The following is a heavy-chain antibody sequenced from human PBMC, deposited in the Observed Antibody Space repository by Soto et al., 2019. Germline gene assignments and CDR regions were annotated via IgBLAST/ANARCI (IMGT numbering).Heavy chain of an antibody. J-gene: IGHJ6*02. V-gene: IGHV3-23*01. CDR1: GFTFSNYA. Sequence: EVQLLESGGGLVQPGGSLRLSCAASGFTFSNYAMTWVRQAAGKGLEWVSSISGPAGSTYYADSVKGRFTISRDNSKNTLYLQMNSLKPEDTAVYYCARGQGAAIGDYYYHGMDVWGQGTTVTVSS. CDR2: ISGPAGST. CDR3: ARGQGAAIGDYYYHGMDV. D-gene: IGHD2-2*02.